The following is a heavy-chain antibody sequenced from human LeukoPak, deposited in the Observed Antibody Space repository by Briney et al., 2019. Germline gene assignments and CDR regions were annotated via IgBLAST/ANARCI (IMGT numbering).Heavy chain of an antibody. CDR1: GGSISSPNHD. Sequence: SETLSLTCSVSGGSISSPNHDWAWIRQPPGQGLEWIGSIYYSGTTYYNLSLKSRVTLSVDTSQNQFSLKLSSVTAADTAVYYCARGDGSRRFDPWGQGTLVTVSS. J-gene: IGHJ5*02. V-gene: IGHV4-39*01. CDR3: ARGDGSRRFDP. CDR2: IYYSGTT. D-gene: IGHD5-24*01.